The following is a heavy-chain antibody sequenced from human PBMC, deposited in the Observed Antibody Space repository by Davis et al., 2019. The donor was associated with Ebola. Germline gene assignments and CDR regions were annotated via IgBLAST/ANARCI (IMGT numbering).Heavy chain of an antibody. D-gene: IGHD2-2*01. CDR1: GGSSSGYY. Sequence: MPSETLSPTCPVYGGSSSGYYWSWIRQPPGKGLEWIGAINHSGSTNYNPSLKSRVTISVDTSKNQFSLKLSSVTAADTAVYYCARRTLGYCSSTRCYSPFHYWGQGTLVTVSS. CDR2: INHSGST. V-gene: IGHV4-34*01. CDR3: ARRTLGYCSSTRCYSPFHY. J-gene: IGHJ4*02.